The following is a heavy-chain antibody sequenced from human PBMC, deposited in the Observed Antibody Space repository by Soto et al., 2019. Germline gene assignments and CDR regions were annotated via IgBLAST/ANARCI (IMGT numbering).Heavy chain of an antibody. CDR1: GFTVSNNY. J-gene: IGHJ4*02. CDR2: IYADGRT. CDR3: ARDPVDNGAAAGDY. Sequence: EVQLVESGGGLIQPGGSLRLSCAPSGFTVSNNYMSWVRQAPGKGLECVSVIYADGRTYYADSVKGRFTISRDNSKKTLYLQMNSLRAEDTAVYYCARDPVDNGAAAGDYWGQGTLVTVSS. V-gene: IGHV3-53*01. D-gene: IGHD6-13*01.